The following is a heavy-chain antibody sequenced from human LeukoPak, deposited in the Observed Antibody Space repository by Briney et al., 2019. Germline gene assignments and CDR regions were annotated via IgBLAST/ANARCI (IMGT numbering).Heavy chain of an antibody. D-gene: IGHD1-26*01. Sequence: SCKASGFTFSSYGMHWARQAPGKGLEWVAFIRYDGSNKYYADSVKGRFTFSRDNSKNTLYLQMNSLRAEDTAVYYCAKPRSLNIVGGAVDYWGQGTLVTVSS. V-gene: IGHV3-30*02. CDR1: GFTFSSYG. J-gene: IGHJ4*02. CDR3: AKPRSLNIVGGAVDY. CDR2: IRYDGSNK.